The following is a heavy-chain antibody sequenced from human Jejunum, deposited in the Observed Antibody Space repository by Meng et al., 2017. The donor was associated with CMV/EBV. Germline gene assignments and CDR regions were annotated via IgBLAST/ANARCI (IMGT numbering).Heavy chain of an antibody. CDR3: AKESGEYQMLSYYGLDV. J-gene: IGHJ6*02. Sequence: FSSCAMTWVRQAPGKGLEWLSVISRSGGDTYYADSVKGRFTISRDNSKNTLYLQMDSLRAEDTAVCYCAKESGEYQMLSYYGLDVWGQGTTVTVSS. CDR1: FSSCA. D-gene: IGHD2-2*01. V-gene: IGHV3-23*01. CDR2: ISRSGGDT.